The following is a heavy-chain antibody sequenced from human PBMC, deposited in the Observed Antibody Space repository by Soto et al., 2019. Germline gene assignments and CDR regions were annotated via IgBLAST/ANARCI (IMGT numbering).Heavy chain of an antibody. J-gene: IGHJ4*02. V-gene: IGHV3-30-3*01. CDR2: ISYDGSNK. D-gene: IGHD6-19*01. CDR3: ARDPSSGWYQTPIWYFDY. CDR1: GFTFSSYA. Sequence: SLRLSCAASGFTFSSYAMHWVRQAPGKGLEWVAVISYDGSNKYYADSVKGRFTISRDNSKNTLYLQMNSLRAEDTAVYYCARDPSSGWYQTPIWYFDYWGQGTLVTVPQ.